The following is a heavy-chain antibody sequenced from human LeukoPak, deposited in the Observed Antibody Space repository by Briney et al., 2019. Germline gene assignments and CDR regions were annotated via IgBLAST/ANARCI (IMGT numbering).Heavy chain of an antibody. D-gene: IGHD2-8*02. CDR2: IKKDGSEK. V-gene: IGHV3-7*01. J-gene: IGHJ5*02. Sequence: GGSLRLSCAASGFTFSNNWMSWVRQAPGKGLECVANIKKDGSEKYYINSVKGRFTISRDNAKKSLYLQMDSLRAEDTALYYCVKDAGTAWGQGTLVTVSS. CDR3: VKDAGTA. CDR1: GFTFSNNW.